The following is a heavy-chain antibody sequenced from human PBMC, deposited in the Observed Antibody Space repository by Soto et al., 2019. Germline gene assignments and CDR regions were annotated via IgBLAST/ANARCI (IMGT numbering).Heavy chain of an antibody. V-gene: IGHV3-9*01. CDR3: AKGHYSNYSAHFDY. D-gene: IGHD4-4*01. CDR2: ISWNSGSI. J-gene: IGHJ4*02. Sequence: EVQLVESGGGLVQPGRSLRLSCAASGFTFDDYAMHWVRQAPGKGLEWVSGISWNSGSIGYADSVKGRFTISRDNAKNSLYLQMNSLRAEDTALYYCAKGHYSNYSAHFDYWRQGTLVTVSS. CDR1: GFTFDDYA.